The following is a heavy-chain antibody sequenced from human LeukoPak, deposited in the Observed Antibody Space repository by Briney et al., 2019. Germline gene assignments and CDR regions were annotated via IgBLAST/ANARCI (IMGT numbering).Heavy chain of an antibody. D-gene: IGHD2-2*01. J-gene: IGHJ5*02. V-gene: IGHV1-69*04. CDR3: ARGYCSSTSCNGFDP. CDR2: IIPILGIA. CDR1: GGTFSSYA. Sequence: SVKVSCKASGGTFSSYAISWVRQAPGQGLEWMGRIIPILGIANYAQKFQGRVTITADKSTSTAYMELSSLRSEDTAVYYCARGYCSSTSCNGFDPWGQGTLVTASS.